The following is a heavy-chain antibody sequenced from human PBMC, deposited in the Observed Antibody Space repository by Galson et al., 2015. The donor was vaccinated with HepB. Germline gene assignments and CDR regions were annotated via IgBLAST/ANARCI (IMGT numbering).Heavy chain of an antibody. V-gene: IGHV3-23*01. CDR1: TFSHYA. J-gene: IGHJ5*01. Sequence: SLRLSCAFTFSHYAMSWVRQVPGKGLEWVSTISGNGDSTYYADSVKGRFTISRDNSKNTLYLQMNSLRAEDTAVYYCAKGLLARATTDLWFDSWGQRTLVTVSS. CDR2: ISGNGDST. D-gene: IGHD4-17*01. CDR3: AKGLLARATTDLWFDS.